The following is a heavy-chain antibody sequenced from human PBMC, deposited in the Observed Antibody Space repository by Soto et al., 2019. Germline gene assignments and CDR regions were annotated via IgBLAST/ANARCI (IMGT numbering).Heavy chain of an antibody. V-gene: IGHV4-39*01. CDR1: GGSISSSSYY. D-gene: IGHD3-3*01. CDR3: ARSQADYDFWSGYLSYYYYGMDV. Sequence: SETLSLTCTVSGGSISSSSYYWGWIRQPPGKGLDWIGSIYYSGSTYYNPSLKSRVTISVDTSKNQFSLKLSSVTAADTAVYYCARSQADYDFWSGYLSYYYYGMDVWGQGTTVTVSS. J-gene: IGHJ6*02. CDR2: IYYSGST.